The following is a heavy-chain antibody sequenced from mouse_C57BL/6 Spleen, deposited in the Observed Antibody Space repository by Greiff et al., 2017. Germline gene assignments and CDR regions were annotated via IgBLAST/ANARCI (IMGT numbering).Heavy chain of an antibody. Sequence: QVQLQQPGAELVMPGASVKLSCKASGYTFTSYWMHWVKQRPGQGLEWIGEIDPSDSYPNYNQKFKGKSTLTVDKSSSTAYMQLSSLTSEDAAVYYFARGDWDRYFDVWGTGTTVTVSS. J-gene: IGHJ1*03. V-gene: IGHV1-69*01. CDR3: ARGDWDRYFDV. D-gene: IGHD4-1*01. CDR2: IDPSDSYP. CDR1: GYTFTSYW.